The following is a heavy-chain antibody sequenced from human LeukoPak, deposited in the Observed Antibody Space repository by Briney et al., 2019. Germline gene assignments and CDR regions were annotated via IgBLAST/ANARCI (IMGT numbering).Heavy chain of an antibody. CDR3: ARVSNYDFWSGGSNWFDP. D-gene: IGHD3-3*01. J-gene: IGHJ5*02. Sequence: ASVKVSCKASGYTFTGYYMHWVRQAPGQGLEWMGWMNPNSGNTGYAQKFQGRVTITRNTSISTAYMELSSLRSEDTAVYYCARVSNYDFWSGGSNWFDPWGQGTLVTVSS. CDR2: MNPNSGNT. V-gene: IGHV1-8*03. CDR1: GYTFTGYY.